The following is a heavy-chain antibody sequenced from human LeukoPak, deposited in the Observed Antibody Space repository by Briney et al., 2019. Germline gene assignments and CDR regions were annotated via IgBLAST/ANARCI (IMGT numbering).Heavy chain of an antibody. CDR1: GGSISSSNW. Sequence: SGTLSLTCAVSGGSISSSNWWSWVRQPPGKGLGWIGEIYHSGSTNYNPSLKSRVTISVDKSKNQFSLKLSSVTAADTAVYYCARSRPHCSGGSCYSGWFDPWGQGTLVTVSS. CDR2: IYHSGST. CDR3: ARSRPHCSGGSCYSGWFDP. D-gene: IGHD2-15*01. V-gene: IGHV4-4*02. J-gene: IGHJ5*02.